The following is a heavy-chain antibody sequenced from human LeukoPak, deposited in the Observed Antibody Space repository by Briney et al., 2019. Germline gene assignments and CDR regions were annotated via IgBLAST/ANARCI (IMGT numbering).Heavy chain of an antibody. V-gene: IGHV1-24*01. D-gene: IGHD3-10*01. CDR1: GYTLTKLS. CDR3: ATVPLYGSGSYYYDY. CDR2: FDPEDGET. Sequence: ASVKVSCKVSGYTLTKLSMHWVRQAPGKGLEWMGGFDPEDGETIYAQKFQGRVTMTEDTSTDTAYMELSSLRSEDTAVYYCATVPLYGSGSYYYDYWGQGTLVTVSS. J-gene: IGHJ4*02.